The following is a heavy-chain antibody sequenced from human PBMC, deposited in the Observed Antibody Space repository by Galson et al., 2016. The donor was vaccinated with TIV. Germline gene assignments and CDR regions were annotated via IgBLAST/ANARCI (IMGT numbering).Heavy chain of an antibody. D-gene: IGHD1-7*01. Sequence: SLRLSCAASGLSFSGHGMHWVRKAPGKGLEWVAFIENDGSNKYYPDSMKGRFTVSRDNSKNTLYLHMNSLRPEDTAIYYCAKDQGQVGNYFGHAFDIWGQGTAVTVSS. CDR2: IENDGSNK. V-gene: IGHV3-30*02. CDR1: GLSFSGHG. CDR3: AKDQGQVGNYFGHAFDI. J-gene: IGHJ3*02.